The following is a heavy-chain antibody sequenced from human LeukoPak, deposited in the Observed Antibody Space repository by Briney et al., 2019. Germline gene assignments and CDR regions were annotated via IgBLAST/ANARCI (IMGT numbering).Heavy chain of an antibody. D-gene: IGHD6-19*01. J-gene: IGHJ4*02. CDR3: AKEGSGWHYFDN. CDR2: ISGSGGST. CDR1: GFNFSSHA. Sequence: GGSLRLSCAASGFNFSSHAMSWVRQAPGKGLEWVSGISGSGGSTYYAESVKGRFTISRDNSKNTLYLQMNSLRAEDTAVYYCAKEGSGWHYFDNWGQGTLVTVSP. V-gene: IGHV3-23*01.